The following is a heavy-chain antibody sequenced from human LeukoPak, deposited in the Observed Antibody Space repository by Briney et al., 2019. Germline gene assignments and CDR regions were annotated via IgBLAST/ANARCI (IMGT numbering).Heavy chain of an antibody. D-gene: IGHD2-15*01. Sequence: PSETLSLTCTVSGGSISSYYWSWIRQPPGKGLEWIGYIYYSGSTNYNPSLKSRVTISVDTSKNQFSLKLSSVPAADTAVYYCARGTRWCGSGGRCSSSGVWFDPWGQGTLVTVSS. J-gene: IGHJ5*02. CDR1: GGSISSYY. V-gene: IGHV4-59*12. CDR2: IYYSGST. CDR3: ARGTRWCGSGGRCSSSGVWFDP.